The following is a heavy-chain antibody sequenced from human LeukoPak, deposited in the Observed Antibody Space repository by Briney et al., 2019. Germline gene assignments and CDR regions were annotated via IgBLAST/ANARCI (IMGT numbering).Heavy chain of an antibody. CDR1: GFTFSSYS. Sequence: GGSLRLSCAASGFTFSSYSMNWVRQAPGKGLDWVSSISSSSSYIYYADSVKGRFTISRDNAKNSLYLQMNSLRAEDTAVYYCARGRGDYDILTGYHPNWGQGTLVTVSS. J-gene: IGHJ4*02. D-gene: IGHD3-9*01. CDR2: ISSSSSYI. V-gene: IGHV3-21*01. CDR3: ARGRGDYDILTGYHPN.